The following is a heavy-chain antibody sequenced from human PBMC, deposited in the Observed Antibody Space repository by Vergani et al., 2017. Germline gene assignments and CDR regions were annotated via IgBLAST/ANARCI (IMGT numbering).Heavy chain of an antibody. V-gene: IGHV3-33*01. CDR2: IWYDGSNK. Sequence: QVQLVESGGGVVQPGRSLRLSCAASGFTFSSYGMHWVRQAPGKGLEWVAVIWYDGSNKYYADSVKGRFTISRDNSKNTLYLQMNILRAEDTAVYYCARDGRDYYDSSGYYPMDVWGQGTTVTVSS. CDR1: GFTFSSYG. J-gene: IGHJ6*02. CDR3: ARDGRDYYDSSGYYPMDV. D-gene: IGHD3-22*01.